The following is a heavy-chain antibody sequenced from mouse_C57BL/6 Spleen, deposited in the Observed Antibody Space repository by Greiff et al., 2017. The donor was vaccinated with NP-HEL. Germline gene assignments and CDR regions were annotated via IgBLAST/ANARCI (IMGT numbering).Heavy chain of an antibody. CDR3: ARYYYGPFAY. CDR1: GYTFTSYW. Sequence: QVQLQQPGAELVMPGASVKLSCKASGYTFTSYWMHWVKQRPGQGLEWIGEIDPSDSDTNYNQKFKGKSTLTVDKSSSTAYMQLSSLTSEDSAVYYCARYYYGPFAYWGQGTLVTVSA. D-gene: IGHD1-1*01. CDR2: IDPSDSDT. J-gene: IGHJ3*01. V-gene: IGHV1-69*01.